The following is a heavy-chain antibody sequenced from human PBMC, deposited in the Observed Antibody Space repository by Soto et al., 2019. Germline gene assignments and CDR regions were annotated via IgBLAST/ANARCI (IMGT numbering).Heavy chain of an antibody. J-gene: IGHJ5*02. CDR1: GGTFSSYA. D-gene: IGHD2-2*02. CDR3: ARGVVPAAIAGYNWFDP. Sequence: QVQLVQSGAEVKKPGSSVKVSCKASGGTFSSYAISWVRQAPGQGLEWMGGIIPIFGTANYAQKFQGRVTITADDSTSTAYMELSSLRSEDTAVYYCARGVVPAAIAGYNWFDPWGQGTLVTVSS. V-gene: IGHV1-69*01. CDR2: IIPIFGTA.